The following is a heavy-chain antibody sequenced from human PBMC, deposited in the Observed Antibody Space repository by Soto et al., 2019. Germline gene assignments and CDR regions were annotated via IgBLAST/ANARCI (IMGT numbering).Heavy chain of an antibody. Sequence: SETLSLTCAVSGGSISSGGYSWSWIRQPPGKGLEWIGYIYHSGSTYYNPSLKSRVTISVDRSKNQFSLQLNSVTPEDTAVYYCARDRSSGPHRNYYYYGMDVWGQGTTVTVSS. D-gene: IGHD6-19*01. V-gene: IGHV4-30-2*01. CDR2: IYHSGST. CDR1: GGSISSGGYS. CDR3: ARDRSSGPHRNYYYYGMDV. J-gene: IGHJ6*02.